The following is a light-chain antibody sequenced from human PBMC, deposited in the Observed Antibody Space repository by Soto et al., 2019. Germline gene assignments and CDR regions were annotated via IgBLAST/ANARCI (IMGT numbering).Light chain of an antibody. CDR3: CSYAGSSISYV. CDR2: EGS. J-gene: IGLJ1*01. Sequence: QSALTQPASVSGSPGQSITISCTGTSSDVGSYNLVSWYQQHPGKAPKLMIYEGSKRPSGVSNRFSGSKSGNMASLTISGLQAEDEADYYCCSYAGSSISYVFGTGTKVTVL. CDR1: SSDVGSYNL. V-gene: IGLV2-23*01.